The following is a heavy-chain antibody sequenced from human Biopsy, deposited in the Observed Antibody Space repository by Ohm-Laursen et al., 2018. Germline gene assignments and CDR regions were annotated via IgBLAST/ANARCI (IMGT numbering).Heavy chain of an antibody. Sequence: SLRLSCAASGFTFDDYAMHWVRQVPGKGLEWASGISWNSDDIGYADSVKGRFTISRDNARNALHLQMNSLRTEGTALYYCAKDLGLNYSDRFLFYYGMDVWGRGTTVTVSS. V-gene: IGHV3-9*01. D-gene: IGHD4-17*01. CDR1: GFTFDDYA. CDR3: AKDLGLNYSDRFLFYYGMDV. J-gene: IGHJ6*02. CDR2: ISWNSDDI.